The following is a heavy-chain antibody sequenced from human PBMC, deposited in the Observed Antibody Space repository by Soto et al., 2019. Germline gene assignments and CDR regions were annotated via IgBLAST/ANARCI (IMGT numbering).Heavy chain of an antibody. D-gene: IGHD6-13*01. CDR1: GFTFSDHY. CDR2: IRNKANSYTT. V-gene: IGHV3-72*01. CDR3: ARVQDSRRLYYFDS. Sequence: EVQLVESGGGLVQPGGCLRLPCAASGFTFSDHYMDWVRQAPGKGLEWVGRIRNKANSYTTEYAASVKGRFTVSRDDSKNSLYLQMSSLKIEDTAVYYCARVQDSRRLYYFDSWGQGTLVTVSS. J-gene: IGHJ4*02.